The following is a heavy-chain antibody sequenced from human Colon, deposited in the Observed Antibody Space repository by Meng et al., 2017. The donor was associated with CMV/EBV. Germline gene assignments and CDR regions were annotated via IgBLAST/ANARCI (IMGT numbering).Heavy chain of an antibody. CDR2: ISRESDRT. D-gene: IGHD5-12*01. CDR1: GITFSDSA. V-gene: IGHV3-23*01. Sequence: GESLKISCEDAGITFSDSAMNWVRQAPGKGLEWGSSISRESDRTYYADSVKGRFTISRDNPKNTLYLQMNSLRADDTAVYYCATDRTVGGYTFGLDVWGQGTTVTVSS. J-gene: IGHJ6*02. CDR3: ATDRTVGGYTFGLDV.